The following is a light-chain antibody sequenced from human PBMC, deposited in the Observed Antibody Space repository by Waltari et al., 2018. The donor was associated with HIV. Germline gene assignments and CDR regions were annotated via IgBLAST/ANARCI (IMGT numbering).Light chain of an antibody. CDR1: QSLLHSNGYNY. CDR3: MQALQTPWT. Sequence: DIMMTQSPLSLSVTPGEPASISCRSGQSLLHSNGYNYLDWYLQKPGQSPQLLIYLGSNRASGVPDRFTGSGSGTDFTLKISRVEAEDVGVYYCMQALQTPWTFGQGTKVEIK. CDR2: LGS. V-gene: IGKV2-28*01. J-gene: IGKJ1*01.